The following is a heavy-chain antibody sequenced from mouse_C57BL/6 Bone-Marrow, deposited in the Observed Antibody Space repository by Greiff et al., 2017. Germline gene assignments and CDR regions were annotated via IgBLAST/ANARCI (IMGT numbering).Heavy chain of an antibody. D-gene: IGHD2-2*01. CDR3: ARRGLHWYFDV. CDR2: ISNLAYSI. Sequence: EVKLVESGGGLVQPGGSLKLSCAASGFTFSDYGMAWVRQAPRKGPAWVAFISNLAYSIYYADTVTGRFTISRENAKNTLYLEMSSLRSEDTAMYYCARRGLHWYFDVWGTGTTVTVSS. CDR1: GFTFSDYG. V-gene: IGHV5-15*01. J-gene: IGHJ1*03.